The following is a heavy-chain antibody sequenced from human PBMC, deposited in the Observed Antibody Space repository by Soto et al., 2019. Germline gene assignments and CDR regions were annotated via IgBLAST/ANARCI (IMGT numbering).Heavy chain of an antibody. V-gene: IGHV4-34*01. CDR2: INHSGNT. J-gene: IGHJ6*03. D-gene: IGHD3-9*01. CDR3: ASQGLPYFDWSPTPLYYMDV. CDR1: GGSFSGYY. Sequence: SETLSLTCAVYGGSFSGYYWSWIRQPPGKRLEWIGEINHSGNTNYNPSLKSRVTISVDKSKNQFSLKLSSVTAADTAVYYCASQGLPYFDWSPTPLYYMDVWGKGTTVTVSS.